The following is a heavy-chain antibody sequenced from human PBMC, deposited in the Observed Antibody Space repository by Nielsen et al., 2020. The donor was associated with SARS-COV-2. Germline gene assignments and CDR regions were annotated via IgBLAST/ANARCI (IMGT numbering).Heavy chain of an antibody. D-gene: IGHD3-22*01. V-gene: IGHV4-31*03. CDR2: IYYSGST. CDR1: GGSISSGGYY. J-gene: IGHJ4*02. Sequence: SETLSLTCTVSGGSISSGGYYWSWIRQHPGKGLEWIGYIYYSGSTYYNPSLKSRVTISVDTSKNQFSLKLSSVTAADTAVYYCARWRTDSSGPEKNFDYWGQGTLVTVSS. CDR3: ARWRTDSSGPEKNFDY.